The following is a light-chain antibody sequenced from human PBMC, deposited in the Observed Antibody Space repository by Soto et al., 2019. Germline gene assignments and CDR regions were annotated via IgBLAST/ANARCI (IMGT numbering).Light chain of an antibody. CDR1: QSVGGNS. CDR3: QQYQNSPRT. Sequence: ETVLTQSPGTLSLSPGERATVSCRASQSVGGNSLAWYQQRPGQAPRLLIYDTSKRATGIPDRFSGSGSGTDFTVTISSLEPADFAVYYCQQYQNSPRTFGQGTKVEIK. J-gene: IGKJ1*01. V-gene: IGKV3-20*01. CDR2: DTS.